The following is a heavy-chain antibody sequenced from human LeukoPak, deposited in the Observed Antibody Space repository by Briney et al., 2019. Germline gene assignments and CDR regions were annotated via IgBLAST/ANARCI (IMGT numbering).Heavy chain of an antibody. CDR3: ARDEDGYNDY. J-gene: IGHJ4*02. V-gene: IGHV4-61*02. D-gene: IGHD5-24*01. Sequence: PSETLSLTCTVSGGSVSSGSYYWTWIRQPAGKGLEWIGRIYTSGSTNYNPSLKSRVTISVDTSKNQFSLKLRSVTAADTAIYYFARDEDGYNDYWGQGTLVTVSS. CDR2: IYTSGST. CDR1: GGSVSSGSYY.